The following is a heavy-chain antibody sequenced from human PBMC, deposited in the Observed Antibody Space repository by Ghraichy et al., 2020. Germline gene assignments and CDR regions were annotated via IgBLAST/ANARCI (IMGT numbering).Heavy chain of an antibody. V-gene: IGHV3-64D*06. CDR2: ISVNGGTT. Sequence: GGSLRLSCSASGFTFSSYAVHWVRQAPGKGLEYVSTISVNGGTTYYADSVKGRFTISRENSKNTLYLQMSSLRAEDTAVYYCVKPYRPGGYYYGMDVWGQGTTVTVSS. D-gene: IGHD3-16*01. CDR1: GFTFSSYA. CDR3: VKPYRPGGYYYGMDV. J-gene: IGHJ6*02.